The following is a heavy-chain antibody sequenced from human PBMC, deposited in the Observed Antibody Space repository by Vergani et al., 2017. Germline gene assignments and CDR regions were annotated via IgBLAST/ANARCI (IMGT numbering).Heavy chain of an antibody. V-gene: IGHV3-23*01. Sequence: EVQLLESGGGLVQPGGSLRLSCAASGFTFSSYAMSWVRQAPGKGLEWVSAISGSGGSPYYADSVKGRFTISRDNSKNTLYRQMNRLRAEDTAVYYCARRYSGSYAGSYYYYYYRDVWGKGTTVTVSS. CDR1: GFTFSSYA. CDR3: ARRYSGSYAGSYYYYYYRDV. J-gene: IGHJ6*03. D-gene: IGHD1-26*01. CDR2: ISGSGGSP.